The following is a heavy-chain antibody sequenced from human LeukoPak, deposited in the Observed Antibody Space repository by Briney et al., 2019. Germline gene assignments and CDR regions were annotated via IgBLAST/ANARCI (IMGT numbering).Heavy chain of an antibody. CDR1: GFTFDSYA. CDR3: AKRGRVPGVVDH. CDR2: ISGSGGST. Sequence: GSLRLSCAASGFTFDSYAMGWVRQAPGGGLEWVSAISGSGGSTSYADSVKGRFIISRDNSKNTMSLQMISLRAEDTAVYYCAKRGRVPGVVDHWGQGTLVTVSS. V-gene: IGHV3-23*01. D-gene: IGHD3-3*01. J-gene: IGHJ4*02.